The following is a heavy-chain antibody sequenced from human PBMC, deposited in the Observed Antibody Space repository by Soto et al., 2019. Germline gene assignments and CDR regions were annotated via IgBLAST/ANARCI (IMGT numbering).Heavy chain of an antibody. CDR1: GFTFSNAW. CDR2: IKSKTDGGTT. V-gene: IGHV3-15*07. D-gene: IGHD6-13*01. J-gene: IGHJ6*02. CDR3: TTGVAAGKGIEYYYYGMDV. Sequence: GGSLRLSCAASGFTFSNAWMNWVRQAPGKGLEWVGRIKSKTDGGTTDYAAPVKGRITISRDDSKNTLYLQMNSLKTEDTAVYYCTTGVAAGKGIEYYYYGMDVWGQGTTVTVSS.